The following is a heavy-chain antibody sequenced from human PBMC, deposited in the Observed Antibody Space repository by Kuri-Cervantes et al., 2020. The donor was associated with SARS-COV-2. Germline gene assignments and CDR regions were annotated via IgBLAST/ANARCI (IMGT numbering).Heavy chain of an antibody. D-gene: IGHD3-3*01. CDR2: ISYDGSNK. CDR3: ARDFDDLYYYYYMDV. Sequence: GESLKISCAVSGFTFTSHAMHWVRQAPGKGLEWVAVISYDGSNKYYADSVKGRFTISRDDSKNTLYLQMNSLRAEDTAVYYCARDFDDLYYYYYMDVRGKGTTVTVSS. V-gene: IGHV3-30-3*01. CDR1: GFTFTSHA. J-gene: IGHJ6*03.